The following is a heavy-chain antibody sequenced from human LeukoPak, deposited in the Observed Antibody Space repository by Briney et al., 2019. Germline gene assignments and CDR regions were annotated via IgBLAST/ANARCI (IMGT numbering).Heavy chain of an antibody. D-gene: IGHD3-10*01. CDR3: ASFTGSDWFDP. Sequence: GGSLRLSCAASGFNFSIYSMNWVRQAPGKGLEWVSYITRSSTTIYYADSVKGRFTISRDNAKNSLYLQMYSLRAEDTAVYYCASFTGSDWFDPWGQGTLVTVSS. CDR2: ITRSSTTI. V-gene: IGHV3-48*04. J-gene: IGHJ5*02. CDR1: GFNFSIYS.